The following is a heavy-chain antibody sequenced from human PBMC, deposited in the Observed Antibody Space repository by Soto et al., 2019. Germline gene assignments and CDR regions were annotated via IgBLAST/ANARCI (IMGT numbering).Heavy chain of an antibody. D-gene: IGHD1-26*01. CDR1: GTTFSTHG. J-gene: IGHJ4*02. CDR3: ARTGGPDYFDH. CDR2: FVPMFSSS. Sequence: QVQLVQSGAEVRKPGSSVNVSCKASGTTFSTHGIHWVRQAPGQGLEWMGGFVPMFSSSNYAQKFQGRLTIVADESTNSVYMELNSLRVDDSAIYYCARTGGPDYFDHWGQGTLVTVSS. V-gene: IGHV1-69*01.